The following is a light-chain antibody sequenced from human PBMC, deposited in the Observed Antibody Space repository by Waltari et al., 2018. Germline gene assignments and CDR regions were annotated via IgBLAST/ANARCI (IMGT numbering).Light chain of an antibody. CDR1: QSVNTW. CDR3: QQYNSHWT. CDR2: DAS. J-gene: IGKJ1*01. V-gene: IGKV1-5*01. Sequence: DIQMTQSPSTLSASVGDRVTITCRASQSVNTWLAWYQQKPGKVPNLLIYDASSLESGVPSRFSGSGSGTEFTLTISSLQPDDSASYYCQQYNSHWTIGQGTKVEIK.